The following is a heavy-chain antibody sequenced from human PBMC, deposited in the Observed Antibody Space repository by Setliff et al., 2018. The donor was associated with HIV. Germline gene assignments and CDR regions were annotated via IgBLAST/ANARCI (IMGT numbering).Heavy chain of an antibody. V-gene: IGHV1-18*01. CDR3: ARVLDPGIAVATHAFDI. D-gene: IGHD6-19*01. J-gene: IGHJ3*02. CDR2: ISAYNRNV. CDR1: GYTFTSYC. Sequence: GASVKVSCKASGYTFTSYCVSWVRQAPGQGLEWMGWISAYNRNVNYSQKVQGRVTMTTDTSTSTAYMELKNLKSDDTAVYYCARVLDPGIAVATHAFDIWGQGTMVTVSS.